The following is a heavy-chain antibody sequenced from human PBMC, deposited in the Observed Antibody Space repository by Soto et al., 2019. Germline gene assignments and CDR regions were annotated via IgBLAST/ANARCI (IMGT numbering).Heavy chain of an antibody. CDR1: GFTFSSYA. Sequence: TVGSLRLSCAASGFTFSSYAMSWVRQAPGKGLEWVSAISGSGGSTYYADSVKGRFTISRDNSKNTLYLQMNSLRAEDTAVYYCAKLYSSGPSAIDYWGQGTLVTVSS. V-gene: IGHV3-23*01. D-gene: IGHD6-19*01. J-gene: IGHJ4*02. CDR2: ISGSGGST. CDR3: AKLYSSGPSAIDY.